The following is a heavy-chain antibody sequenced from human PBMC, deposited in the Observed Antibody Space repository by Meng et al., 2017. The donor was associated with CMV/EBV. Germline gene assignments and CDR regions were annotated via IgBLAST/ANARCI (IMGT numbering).Heavy chain of an antibody. V-gene: IGHV6-1*01. J-gene: IGHJ6*02. D-gene: IGHD3-3*01. CDR1: GDSVSSNSAA. CDR2: TYYRSKWYN. Sequence: QTRSLTGAISGDSVSSNSAAWNWIRQSPSRGLEWLGRTYYRSKWYNDYAVSVKSRITINPDTSKNQFSLQLNSVTPEDTAVYYCARGPRSPTIFGVVIRNYYYGMDVWGQGTTVTVSS. CDR3: ARGPRSPTIFGVVIRNYYYGMDV.